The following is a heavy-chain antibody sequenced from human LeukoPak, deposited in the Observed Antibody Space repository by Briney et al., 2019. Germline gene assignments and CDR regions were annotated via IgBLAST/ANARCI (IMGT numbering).Heavy chain of an antibody. CDR3: ARDHPLNVDTAMVTAFDI. J-gene: IGHJ3*02. CDR1: GFTFDDYG. D-gene: IGHD5-18*01. V-gene: IGHV3-20*01. CDR2: INWNGGST. Sequence: GGSLRLSCAASGFTFDDYGMSWVRQAPGKGLEWVSGINWNGGSTGYADSVKGRFTISRDNAKNSLYLQMNSLRAEDTALYHCARDHPLNVDTAMVTAFDIWGQGTMVTVSS.